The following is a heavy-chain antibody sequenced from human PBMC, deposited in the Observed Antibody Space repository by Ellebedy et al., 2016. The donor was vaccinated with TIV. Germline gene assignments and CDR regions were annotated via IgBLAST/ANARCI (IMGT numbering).Heavy chain of an antibody. D-gene: IGHD3-10*01. V-gene: IGHV3-30*18. CDR1: GFTFSSYG. CDR3: AKDSGVGDY. Sequence: GESLKISCAASGFTFSSYGMHWVRQAPGKGLEWVAVISYDGSNKYYADSVKGRFTISRDNSKNTLYLQMNSLRAEDTAVYYCAKDSGVGDYWGQGTLVTVSS. J-gene: IGHJ4*02. CDR2: ISYDGSNK.